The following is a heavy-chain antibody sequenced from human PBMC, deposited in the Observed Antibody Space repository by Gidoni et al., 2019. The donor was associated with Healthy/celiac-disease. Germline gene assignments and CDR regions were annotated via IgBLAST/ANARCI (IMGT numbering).Heavy chain of an antibody. V-gene: IGHV4-38-2*02. Sequence: QVQLQESGPGLVKPSETLSLPCTVSGYSISSGYYWGWIRQPPGKGLEWIGSIYHSGSSYYNPSLKSRVTISVDTSKNQFSLKLSSVTAADTAVYYCARDLLPYDSSGYPTSVWFDPWGQGTLVTVSS. D-gene: IGHD3-22*01. CDR2: IYHSGSS. J-gene: IGHJ5*02. CDR3: ARDLLPYDSSGYPTSVWFDP. CDR1: GYSISSGYY.